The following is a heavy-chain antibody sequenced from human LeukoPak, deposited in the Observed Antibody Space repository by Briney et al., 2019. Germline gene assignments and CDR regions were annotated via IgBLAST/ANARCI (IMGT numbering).Heavy chain of an antibody. CDR3: VKGAGGDRGEERY. J-gene: IGHJ4*02. CDR2: ISASGKTT. V-gene: IGHV3-23*01. CDR1: GFTFTKYA. Sequence: HPGGSLRLSCAASGFTFTKYAMNWVRQAPGKGLEWVSSISASGKTTYYADSVKGRFSISRDNSKNTLYLQMNSLRGEDTAVYYCVKGAGGDRGEERYWGQGTLVTVSS. D-gene: IGHD2-21*01.